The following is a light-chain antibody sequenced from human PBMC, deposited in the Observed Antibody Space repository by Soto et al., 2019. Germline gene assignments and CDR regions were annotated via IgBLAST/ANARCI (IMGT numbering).Light chain of an antibody. CDR1: QSVSSN. V-gene: IGKV3-15*01. J-gene: IGKJ1*01. CDR3: QPYYNLWR. Sequence: ETAVTQYPGALSVSSGERAPLSCRASQSVSSNFAWYQQKPGQAPRLLIYGASTRATGIPARFSGSGSGTEFTLTCSSLQSEDFAVCYCQPYYNLWRFGQGTRVDI. CDR2: GAS.